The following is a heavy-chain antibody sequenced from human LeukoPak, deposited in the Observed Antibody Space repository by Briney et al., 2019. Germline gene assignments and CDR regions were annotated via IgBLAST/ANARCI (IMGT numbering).Heavy chain of an antibody. J-gene: IGHJ3*02. D-gene: IGHD7-27*01. V-gene: IGHV4-4*07. CDR2: IYISGST. CDR3: ARTHWGFHDAFDI. CDR1: GGSISSYD. Sequence: PSETLSLTRTVSGGSISSYDWSCIRQPAGKGLEGIGRIYISGSTSYTPSLKSRVTMSVDTSKNQFSLKLSSVTAADTAVYYCARTHWGFHDAFDIWGQGTMVTVSS.